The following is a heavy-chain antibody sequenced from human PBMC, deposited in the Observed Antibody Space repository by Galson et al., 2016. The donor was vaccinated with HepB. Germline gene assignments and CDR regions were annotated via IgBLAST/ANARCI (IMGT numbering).Heavy chain of an antibody. V-gene: IGHV3-23*01. CDR1: GVAFTSYA. CDR2: ITGSGGDT. J-gene: IGHJ6*02. D-gene: IGHD3-10*01. CDR3: AKDEFRGESGSHQGSYFGMNV. Sequence: SLSLSCAASGVAFTSYAMTWVRQVPGKGLEWVSSITGSGGDTYYVDSVKGRFSISRDNSKNTLYLQMSNVRAEDTAVYYCAKDEFRGESGSHQGSYFGMNVWGQGTTVTVSS.